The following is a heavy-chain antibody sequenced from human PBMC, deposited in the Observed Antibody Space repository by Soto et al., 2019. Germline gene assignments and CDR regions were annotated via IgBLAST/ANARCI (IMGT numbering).Heavy chain of an antibody. Sequence: GSLRLSCAASGFTFRNAWMRWVRQAPGKGLEGIGRIKSKTDGATTYYTAHMKGIFAISSDDSKNTLYLQINSLKTEDTAVYYCTSGTVLRFLESASSFDYWGQGTLVTVSS. J-gene: IGHJ4*02. CDR3: TSGTVLRFLESASSFDY. D-gene: IGHD3-3*01. V-gene: IGHV3-15*01. CDR1: GFTFRNAW. CDR2: IKSKTDGATT.